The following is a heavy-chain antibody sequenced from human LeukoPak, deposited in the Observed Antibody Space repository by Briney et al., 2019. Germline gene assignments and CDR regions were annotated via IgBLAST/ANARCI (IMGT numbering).Heavy chain of an antibody. CDR1: GFTFSSYW. J-gene: IGHJ6*02. V-gene: IGHV3-7*01. CDR2: IKQDGSEK. Sequence: GGSLTLSCAASGFTFSSYWMSWVRQAPGKGLEWVANIKQDGSEKYYVDSVKGRFTISRDNAKNSLYLQMNSLRAEDTAVYYCARDKADVDIVATIKSYGMDVWGQGTTVTVSS. D-gene: IGHD5-12*01. CDR3: ARDKADVDIVATIKSYGMDV.